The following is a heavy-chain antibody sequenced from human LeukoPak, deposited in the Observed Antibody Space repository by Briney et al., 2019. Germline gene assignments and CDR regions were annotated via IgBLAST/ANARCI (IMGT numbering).Heavy chain of an antibody. V-gene: IGHV3-23*01. J-gene: IGHJ4*02. Sequence: GGSLRLSCAVSGITLSNYGMSWVRQAPGKGLEWVAGISDSGGSTNYADSVKGRFTISRDNAKDTLYLQMNSLRAEDTAVYFCAKRGVVIRVILVGFHKQAYYFDSWGQGALVTVSS. D-gene: IGHD3-10*01. CDR2: ISDSGGST. CDR1: GITLSNYG. CDR3: AKRGVVIRVILVGFHKQAYYFDS.